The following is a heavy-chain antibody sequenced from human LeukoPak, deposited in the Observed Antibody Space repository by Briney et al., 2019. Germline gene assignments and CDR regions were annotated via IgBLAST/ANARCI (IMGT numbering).Heavy chain of an antibody. CDR3: ARGGGGGYDYQDWFDP. Sequence: SVKVSCKASGGTFSSYIFSWVRQAPGQGLEWMGRIIPILGIANYAQKFQGRVTITADKSTSTAYMELSSLRSEDTAVYYCARGGGGGYDYQDWFDPWGQGTLVTVSS. CDR1: GGTFSSYI. J-gene: IGHJ5*02. CDR2: IIPILGIA. V-gene: IGHV1-69*02. D-gene: IGHD5-12*01.